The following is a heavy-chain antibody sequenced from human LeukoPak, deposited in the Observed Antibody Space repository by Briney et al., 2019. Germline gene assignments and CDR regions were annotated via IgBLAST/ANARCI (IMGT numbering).Heavy chain of an antibody. CDR2: ISYDGSNK. V-gene: IGHV3-30*18. CDR3: AKDFYYDSSGYFDY. Sequence: GGSLRLSCAASGFTFSSYGMHWVRQAPGKGLEWVAVISYDGSNKYYADSVKGRFTISRDNSKNTLYLQMNSLRAEDTAVYYCAKDFYYDSSGYFDYWGQGTLVTVSS. J-gene: IGHJ4*02. D-gene: IGHD3-22*01. CDR1: GFTFSSYG.